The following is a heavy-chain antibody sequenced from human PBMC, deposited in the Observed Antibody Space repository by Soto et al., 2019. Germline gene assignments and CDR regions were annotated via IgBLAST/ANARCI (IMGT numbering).Heavy chain of an antibody. CDR3: ASKNSYDSSGYPYYFDY. D-gene: IGHD3-22*01. CDR2: IIPVFGTT. V-gene: IGHV1-69*06. CDR1: GGTSSFA. Sequence: QVQLVQSGAEVKKPGSSVKVSCRASGGTSSFAINWVRQAPGQGLEWMGGIIPVFGTTKYAQKFLGRITITADKSSYSAYMELSSLRSEDTAVYYCASKNSYDSSGYPYYFDYWGQGTLVTVSS. J-gene: IGHJ4*02.